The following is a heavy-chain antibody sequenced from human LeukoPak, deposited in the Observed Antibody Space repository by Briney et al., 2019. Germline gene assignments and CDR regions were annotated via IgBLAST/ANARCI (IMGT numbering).Heavy chain of an antibody. CDR1: GFTFSSYS. CDR3: AREGTYGDYVGY. D-gene: IGHD4-17*01. Sequence: GGSLRPSCAASGFTFSSYSMNWVRQAPGKGLEWVSSISSSSSYIYYADSVKGRFTISRDNAKNSLYLQMNSLRAEDTAVYYCAREGTYGDYVGYWGQGTLVTVSS. V-gene: IGHV3-21*01. CDR2: ISSSSSYI. J-gene: IGHJ4*02.